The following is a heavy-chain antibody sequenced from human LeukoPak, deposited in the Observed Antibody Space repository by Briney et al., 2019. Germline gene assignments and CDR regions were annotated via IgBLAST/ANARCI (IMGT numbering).Heavy chain of an antibody. CDR3: ARGTEYYDSSGYYYGPVAFDI. J-gene: IGHJ3*02. CDR2: IIPIFGTA. D-gene: IGHD3-22*01. CDR1: GGTFSSYA. V-gene: IGHV1-69*13. Sequence: ASVTVSCKASGGTFSSYAISWVRQAPGQGLEWMGGIIPIFGTANYAQKFQGRVTITADESTSTAYMELSSLRSEDTAVYYCARGTEYYDSSGYYYGPVAFDIWGQGTMVTVSS.